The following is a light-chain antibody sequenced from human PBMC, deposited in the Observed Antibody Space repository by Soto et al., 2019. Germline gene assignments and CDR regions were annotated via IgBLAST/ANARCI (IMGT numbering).Light chain of an antibody. Sequence: DIQMTQSPSTLSESVGDRVTITCRASQSISTWLAWYQQRPGKAPKLLIYKASTLESGVPSRFSGSGSGTEFTLTISSLQPDDFATYYCHQYNDPWTFGQGTNVEIK. V-gene: IGKV1-5*03. CDR1: QSISTW. CDR3: HQYNDPWT. J-gene: IGKJ1*01. CDR2: KAS.